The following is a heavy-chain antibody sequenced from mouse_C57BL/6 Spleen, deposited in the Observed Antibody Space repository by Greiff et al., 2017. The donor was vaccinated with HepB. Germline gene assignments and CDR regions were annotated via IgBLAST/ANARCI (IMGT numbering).Heavy chain of an antibody. D-gene: IGHD1-1*01. CDR1: GFTFSSYA. V-gene: IGHV5-9-1*02. CDR3: TRGGYYGSSSFNYAMDY. CDR2: ISSGGDYI. Sequence: EVKLVESGEGLVKPGGSLKLSCAASGFTFSSYAMSWVRQTPEKRLEWVAYISSGGDYIYYADTVKGRFTISSDNARNTLYLQMSSLKSEDTAMYYCTRGGYYGSSSFNYAMDYWGQGTSVTVSS. J-gene: IGHJ4*01.